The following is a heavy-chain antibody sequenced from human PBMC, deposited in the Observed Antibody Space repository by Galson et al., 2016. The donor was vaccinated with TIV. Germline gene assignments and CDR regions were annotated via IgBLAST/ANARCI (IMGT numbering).Heavy chain of an antibody. V-gene: IGHV3-53*05. CDR3: ARDRVVDATYYYYYYGMDV. CDR2: ISDGGNT. J-gene: IGHJ6*02. D-gene: IGHD2-15*01. Sequence: MTWVRQAPGKGLEWVSLISDGGNTYYPDSVKGRFTISRDNSKNTLYLQMNSLRVEDTAVYYCARDRVVDATYYYYYYGMDVWGQGTAVTVSS.